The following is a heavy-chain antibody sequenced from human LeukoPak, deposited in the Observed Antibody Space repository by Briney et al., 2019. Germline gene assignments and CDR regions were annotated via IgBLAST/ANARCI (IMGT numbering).Heavy chain of an antibody. V-gene: IGHV1-69*13. J-gene: IGHJ6*02. D-gene: IGHD2-2*02. Sequence: GASVKVSCKASGGTFNSYAISWVRQAPGQGLEWMGGIIPIFGTANYAQKFQGRVTITADESTSTAYMELSSLRSEDTAVYYCARDSDIVVVPAAISAEYYGMDVWGQGTTVTVSS. CDR3: ARDSDIVVVPAAISAEYYGMDV. CDR1: GGTFNSYA. CDR2: IIPIFGTA.